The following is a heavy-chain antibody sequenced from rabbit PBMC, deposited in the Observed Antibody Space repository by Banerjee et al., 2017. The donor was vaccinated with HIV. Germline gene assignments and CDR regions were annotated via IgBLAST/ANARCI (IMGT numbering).Heavy chain of an antibody. D-gene: IGHD6-1*01. V-gene: IGHV1S45*01. Sequence: QEQLEESGGDLVKPEGSLTLTCTASGFSFSSSYWLSWVRQAPGKGLEWIACISAGSSGSTYYATWAKGRFTISKTSSTTVTLQMTSLTAADTATYFCARSDYTYAYADYWGFWGQGTLVTVS. CDR2: ISAGSSGST. J-gene: IGHJ3*01. CDR1: GFSFSSSYW. CDR3: ARSDYTYAYADYWGF.